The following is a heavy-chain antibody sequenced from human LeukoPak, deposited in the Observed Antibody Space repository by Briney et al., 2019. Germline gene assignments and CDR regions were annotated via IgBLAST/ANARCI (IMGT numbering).Heavy chain of an antibody. CDR1: GFTFSSYG. Sequence: PGGSLRLSCAASGFTFSSYGMHWVRQAPGKGLEWVAVIWYDGSNKYYADSVKGRFTISRDNSKNTLYLQMNSLRAEDTAVYYCAREAVSDILTGYYPYYYGMDVWGQGTTVTVSS. CDR3: AREAVSDILTGYYPYYYGMDV. J-gene: IGHJ6*02. V-gene: IGHV3-33*01. D-gene: IGHD3-9*01. CDR2: IWYDGSNK.